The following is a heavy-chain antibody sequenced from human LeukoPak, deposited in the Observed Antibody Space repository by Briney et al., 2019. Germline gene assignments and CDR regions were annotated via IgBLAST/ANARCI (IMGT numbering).Heavy chain of an antibody. CDR1: GYTFTSYG. CDR3: ARGPSITIFGVVIPPDYYYYYGMDV. Sequence: APVKVSCKASGYTFTSYGISWVRQAPGQGLEWMGWISAYNGNTSYAQKLQGRVTMTTDTSTSTAYMELRSLRSDDTAVYYCARGPSITIFGVVIPPDYYYYYGMDVWGQGTTVTVSS. CDR2: ISAYNGNT. D-gene: IGHD3-3*01. J-gene: IGHJ6*02. V-gene: IGHV1-18*01.